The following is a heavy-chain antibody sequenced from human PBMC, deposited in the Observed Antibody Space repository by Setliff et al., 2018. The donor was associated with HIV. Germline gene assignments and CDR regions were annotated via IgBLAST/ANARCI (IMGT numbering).Heavy chain of an antibody. CDR1: GFTFSSYG. D-gene: IGHD1-26*01. CDR3: AKDLLMGGNYPF. J-gene: IGHJ4*02. V-gene: IGHV3-33*06. Sequence: PGGSLRLSCAASGFTFSSYGMHWVRQAPGKGLDWVAVIWYDGSNKYYADSVKGRFTISRDNSKNTLYLQMNSLRAEDTATYYCAKDLLMGGNYPFWGQGTQVTVSS. CDR2: IWYDGSNK.